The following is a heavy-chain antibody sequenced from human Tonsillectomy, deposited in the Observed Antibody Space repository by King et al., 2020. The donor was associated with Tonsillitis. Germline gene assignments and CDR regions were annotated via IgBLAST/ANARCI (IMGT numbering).Heavy chain of an antibody. V-gene: IGHV3-23*04. D-gene: IGHD3-9*01. J-gene: IGHJ4*02. Sequence: QLVQSGGGLVQPGGSLRLSCAASGFTFSSYAMSWVRQAPGKGLEWVSTISGSGGSTYYADTVRGRFTISRDNSKNTLFLQMNSLRAEDTAVYYCAKYDAGFDILTGYYPFDYWGQGTLVTVSS. CDR3: AKYDAGFDILTGYYPFDY. CDR2: ISGSGGST. CDR1: GFTFSSYA.